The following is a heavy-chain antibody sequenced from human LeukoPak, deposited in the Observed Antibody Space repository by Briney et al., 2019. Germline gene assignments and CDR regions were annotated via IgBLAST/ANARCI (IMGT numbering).Heavy chain of an antibody. J-gene: IGHJ5*02. CDR3: ARRLNWRSKNNRFGP. Sequence: ASVKVSCKASGYTFTSYDINWVRQATGQGLEWMGWMNPNSGNTGYAQKFQGRVTMTRNTSISTAYMELSSLRSEDTAVYYCARRLNWRSKNNRFGPWGQGTLVTVSS. V-gene: IGHV1-8*01. CDR1: GYTFTSYD. D-gene: IGHD3-16*01. CDR2: MNPNSGNT.